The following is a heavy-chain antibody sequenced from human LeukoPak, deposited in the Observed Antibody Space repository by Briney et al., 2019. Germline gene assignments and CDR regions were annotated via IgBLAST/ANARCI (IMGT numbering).Heavy chain of an antibody. Sequence: GGSLRLSCAASGFSFSNHGMHWVRQAPGKRLEWVAVIWDDGNNKRYANSVNGRFTISRDNSENTLYLQMNSLRAEDTAVYYCARALHPSGYYYYGMDVWGQGTTVTVSS. D-gene: IGHD6-25*01. CDR3: ARALHPSGYYYYGMDV. V-gene: IGHV3-33*01. J-gene: IGHJ6*02. CDR1: GFSFSNHG. CDR2: IWDDGNNK.